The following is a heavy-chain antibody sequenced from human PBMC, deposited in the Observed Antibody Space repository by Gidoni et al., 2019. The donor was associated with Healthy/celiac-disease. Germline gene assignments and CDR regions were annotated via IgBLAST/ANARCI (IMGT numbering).Heavy chain of an antibody. CDR2: INHSGST. J-gene: IGHJ4*02. CDR1: GGSFSGYY. CDR3: ARSTGVGRWLQLVGFDY. D-gene: IGHD5-12*01. V-gene: IGHV4-34*01. Sequence: QVQLQQWGAGLLKPSETLSLTCAVYGGSFSGYYWSWIRQPPGKGLEWIGDINHSGSTNYNPSLKSRVTISVDTSKNQFSLKLSSVTAADTAVYYCARSTGVGRWLQLVGFDYWGQGTLVTVSS.